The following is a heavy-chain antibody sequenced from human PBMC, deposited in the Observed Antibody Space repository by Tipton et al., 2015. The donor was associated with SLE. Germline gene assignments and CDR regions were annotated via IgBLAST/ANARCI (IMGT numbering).Heavy chain of an antibody. J-gene: IGHJ5*02. V-gene: IGHV4-39*07. CDR3: ARDLPLYYDYGNWFDP. Sequence: TLSLTCTVSGGSISSSSYYWGWIRQPPGKGLEWIGSIYYSGSTYYNPSLQSRVTISLDPPNNQFSLKLTSVTAADTAVYYCARDLPLYYDYGNWFDPWGQGTLVTVSS. CDR1: GGSISSSSYY. D-gene: IGHD3-16*01. CDR2: IYYSGST.